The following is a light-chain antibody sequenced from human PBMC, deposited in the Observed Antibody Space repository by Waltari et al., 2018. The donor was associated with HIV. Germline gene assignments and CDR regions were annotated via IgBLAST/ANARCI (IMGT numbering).Light chain of an antibody. Sequence: SYELTQPPSVSVSPGQTAIITCSGDKLGDKYASWYQQRPGQSPVLVIYEDVKRPSGIPERFSGSNSGNTATLTISGTQAMDESDYYCQAWDSRNVIFGGGTKLTVL. J-gene: IGLJ2*01. V-gene: IGLV3-1*01. CDR1: KLGDKY. CDR3: QAWDSRNVI. CDR2: EDV.